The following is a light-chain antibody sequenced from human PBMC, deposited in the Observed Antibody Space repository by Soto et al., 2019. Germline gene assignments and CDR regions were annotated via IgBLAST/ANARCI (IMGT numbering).Light chain of an antibody. V-gene: IGKV3-20*01. CDR2: GAS. CDR3: QQYGSSSVT. Sequence: EIVLTQSPGTLSLSPGERATLSCRASQSVSSSYLAWYQQKPGQAPRLLIYGASSRATGIPDRFSGSGSGTDFTLTISRLEPEDFAVYYCQQYGSSSVTFGQ. J-gene: IGKJ1*01. CDR1: QSVSSSY.